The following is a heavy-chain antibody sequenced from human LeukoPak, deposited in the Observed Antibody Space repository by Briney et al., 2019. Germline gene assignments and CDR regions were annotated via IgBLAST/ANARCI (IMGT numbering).Heavy chain of an antibody. D-gene: IGHD3-22*01. CDR2: INSRSSSI. Sequence: GGSLRLSCAASGFSFISYAMSWVRQAPGKGLEWVSSINSRSSSIYYADSVKGRFTISRDNAKNSLYLQMNSLRAEDTAVYYCARGPTMKMDVWGKGTTVTVSS. J-gene: IGHJ6*04. CDR1: GFSFISYA. CDR3: ARGPTMKMDV. V-gene: IGHV3-21*01.